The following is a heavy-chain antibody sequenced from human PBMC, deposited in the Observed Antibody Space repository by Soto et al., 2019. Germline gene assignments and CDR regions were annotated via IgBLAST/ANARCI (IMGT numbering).Heavy chain of an antibody. CDR3: ARSPGYYFDY. CDR1: GGSIGGGVYY. Sequence: PSETRSRSWTVSGGSIGGGVYYWIWIRQHPGKGLEWIGYIYYSGITYYNPSLKSRVTISVDTSKNQFSLKLSSVPAADTAVYYCARSPGYYFDYWGQGTLVTVSS. J-gene: IGHJ4*02. V-gene: IGHV4-31*02. CDR2: IYYSGIT.